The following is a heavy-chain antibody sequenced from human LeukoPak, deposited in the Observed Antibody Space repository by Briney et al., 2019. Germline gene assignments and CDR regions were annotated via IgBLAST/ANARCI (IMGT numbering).Heavy chain of an antibody. J-gene: IGHJ4*02. CDR3: ARDPYSSGWIDY. V-gene: IGHV3-30*04. CDR1: GFTFSSYA. Sequence: PGRSLRLSCAASGFTFSSYAMHWVRQAPGKGLEWVAVISYDGRNKYYADSVKGRFTISRDNSKNTLYLQMNSLRAEDTAVYYCARDPYSSGWIDYWGQGTLVTVSS. CDR2: ISYDGRNK. D-gene: IGHD6-19*01.